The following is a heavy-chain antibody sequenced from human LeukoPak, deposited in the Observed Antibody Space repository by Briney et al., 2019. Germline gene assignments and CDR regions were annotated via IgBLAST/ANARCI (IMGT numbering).Heavy chain of an antibody. CDR1: GGSISSGGYH. V-gene: IGHV4-31*03. D-gene: IGHD3-10*01. Sequence: PSETLSLTCTVSGGSISSGGYHWSWIRQHPGKGLEWIGYIYYSGSTYYNPSLKSRVTISVDTSKNQFSLKLSSVTAADTAVYYCARCGSGSPFDYWGQGTLVTVSS. J-gene: IGHJ4*02. CDR2: IYYSGST. CDR3: ARCGSGSPFDY.